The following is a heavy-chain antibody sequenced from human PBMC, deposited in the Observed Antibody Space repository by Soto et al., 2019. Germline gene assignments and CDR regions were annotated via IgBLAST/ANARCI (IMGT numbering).Heavy chain of an antibody. CDR2: ISAYNGNT. V-gene: IGHV1-18*01. CDR3: ARDKGIAARPGYYYGMDV. J-gene: IGHJ6*02. CDR1: GYTFTSYG. D-gene: IGHD6-6*01. Sequence: GASVKVSCKASGYTFTSYGISWVRQAPGKRLEWMGWISAYNGNTNYAQKLQGRVTTTTDTSTSTAYMELRSLRSDDTAVYYCARDKGIAARPGYYYGMDVWGQGTTVTVSS.